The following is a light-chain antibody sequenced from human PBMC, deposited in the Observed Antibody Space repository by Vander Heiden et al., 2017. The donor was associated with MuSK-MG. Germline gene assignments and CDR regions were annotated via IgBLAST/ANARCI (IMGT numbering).Light chain of an antibody. J-gene: IGKJ4*01. V-gene: IGKV3-20*01. CDR3: QQDSSSPLT. CDR1: QSVSSSY. Sequence: EIVLTQSPGTLSLSPGERVTLAYRASQSVSSSYLAWYQQKPGQAPRLLIYGASSRATGIPDRFSGSGSGTDFTLTISRLEPEDSAVYYCQQDSSSPLTFGGGTKVXIK. CDR2: GAS.